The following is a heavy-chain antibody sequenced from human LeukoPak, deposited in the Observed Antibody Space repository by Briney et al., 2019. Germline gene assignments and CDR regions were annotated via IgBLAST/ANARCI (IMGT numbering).Heavy chain of an antibody. D-gene: IGHD3-3*01. CDR2: IYYSGST. Sequence: PSETLSLTCTVSGGSISSSSYYGGWIRQPPGKGLEWIGSIYYSGSTYYNPSLKSRITISVDTSRNQFSLKLSSVTDADTAVYYCARGGVVMSRSHFDPWGQGTLVTVSS. CDR1: GGSISSSSYY. CDR3: ARGGVVMSRSHFDP. V-gene: IGHV4-39*07. J-gene: IGHJ5*02.